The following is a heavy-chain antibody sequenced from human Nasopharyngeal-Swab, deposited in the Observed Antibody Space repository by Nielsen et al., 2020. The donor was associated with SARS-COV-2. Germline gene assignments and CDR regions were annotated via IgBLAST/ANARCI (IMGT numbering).Heavy chain of an antibody. J-gene: IGHJ4*02. Sequence: GESLKISCPGSGYTFSNYAISWVRQAPGQGLEWVSTVDYDGVRTHYADSVEGRFIISRDNSRNTAYLQIKSLRVEDAAVYYCATLMTAHFDYWGQGTLVT. CDR3: ATLMTAHFDY. D-gene: IGHD5-18*01. V-gene: IGHV3-23*01. CDR1: GYTFSNYA. CDR2: VDYDGVRT.